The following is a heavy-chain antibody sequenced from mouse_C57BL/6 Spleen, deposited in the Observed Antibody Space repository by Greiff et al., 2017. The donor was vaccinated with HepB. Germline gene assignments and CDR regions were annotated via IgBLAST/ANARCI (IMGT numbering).Heavy chain of an antibody. CDR3: ARKAYDSNSYAMDH. V-gene: IGHV1-55*01. CDR2: IYPGSGST. D-gene: IGHD2-5*01. CDR1: GYTFPSYW. Sequence: VQLQQPGAELVKPGASVKMSCKASGYTFPSYWITWVKQRPGQGLEWIGDIYPGSGSTNYNEKFKSKATLTVDTSSSTAYMQLSSLTSEDSAVYYCARKAYDSNSYAMDHWGEGAPVTDSS. J-gene: IGHJ4*01.